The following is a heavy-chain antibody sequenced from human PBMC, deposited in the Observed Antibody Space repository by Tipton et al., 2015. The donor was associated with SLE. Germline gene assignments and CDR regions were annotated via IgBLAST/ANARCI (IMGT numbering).Heavy chain of an antibody. CDR2: IWYDGSNK. V-gene: IGHV3-33*06. CDR1: GFTFSSYG. Sequence: SLRLSCAASGFTFSSYGMHWVRQAPGKGLEWVAVIWYDGSNKYCADSVKGRFTISRDNSKNTLYLQMNSLRAEDTAVYYCAKDFETGYNWFDPWGQGTLVTVSS. CDR3: AKDFETGYNWFDP. D-gene: IGHD3-9*01. J-gene: IGHJ5*02.